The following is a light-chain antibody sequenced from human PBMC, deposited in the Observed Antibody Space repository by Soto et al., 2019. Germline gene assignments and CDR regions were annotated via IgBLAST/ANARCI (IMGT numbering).Light chain of an antibody. V-gene: IGKV3-20*01. CDR2: AAS. CDR3: QQYNASPLT. CDR1: QSLNTNS. Sequence: EIVLTQSPGTLSLSPGERATRSCRASQSLNTNSLAWYQQKPGQTPRLLIYAASTRDTDIPDRFIGSGSGTDFALTITRLEPEDFALYYCQQYNASPLTFGPGTKVYIK. J-gene: IGKJ3*01.